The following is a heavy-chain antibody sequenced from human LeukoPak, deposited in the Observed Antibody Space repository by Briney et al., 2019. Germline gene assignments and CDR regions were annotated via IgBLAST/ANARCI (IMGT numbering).Heavy chain of an antibody. CDR3: VRGPYCSGGSCYGHFDY. CDR2: IGTAGDT. J-gene: IGHJ4*02. D-gene: IGHD2-15*01. Sequence: PGGSLRLSCAASGFTFSSYDMYWVRQSTGKGLEWVSAIGTAGDTYYPGSVKGRFTISRENAKNSSYLQMNSLRVGDTAVYYCVRGPYCSGGSCYGHFDYWGQGTLVTASS. CDR1: GFTFSSYD. V-gene: IGHV3-13*01.